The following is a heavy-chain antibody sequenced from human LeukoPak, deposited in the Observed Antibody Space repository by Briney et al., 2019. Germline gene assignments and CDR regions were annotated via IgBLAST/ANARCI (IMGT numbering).Heavy chain of an antibody. D-gene: IGHD4-23*01. CDR2: FSRSGSTI. V-gene: IGHV3-48*02. CDR1: GFPFSSYS. J-gene: IGHJ6*02. Sequence: GGPLRLSWAASGFPFSSYSMNGVRQAPGKGLEWVSYFSRSGSTIYYPNSVKGRFTISRDNAKNSLYLQMNSLRDEDTAVYFCARVDSGGEVAYYYYGMDVWGPGTTVTVSS. CDR3: ARVDSGGEVAYYYYGMDV.